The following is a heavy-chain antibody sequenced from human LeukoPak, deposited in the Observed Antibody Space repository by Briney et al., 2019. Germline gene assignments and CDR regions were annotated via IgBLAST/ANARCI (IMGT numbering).Heavy chain of an antibody. V-gene: IGHV4-4*07. D-gene: IGHD6-19*01. CDR1: GDFISNYY. CDR2: IYTSGNT. Sequence: SETLSLTCTVSGDFISNYYWSWIRQPAGKGLEWIGRIYTSGNTNYNPSLKSRVTMSVDTSKNQFSLKLSSVTAADTAVYYCARKSAEYSSGWYPARNYYYYGMDVWGQGTTVTVSS. CDR3: ARKSAEYSSGWYPARNYYYYGMDV. J-gene: IGHJ6*02.